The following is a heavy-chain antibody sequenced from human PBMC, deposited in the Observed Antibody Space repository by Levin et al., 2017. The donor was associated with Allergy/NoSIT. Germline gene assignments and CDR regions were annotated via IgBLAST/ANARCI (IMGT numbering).Heavy chain of an antibody. V-gene: IGHV3-49*04. J-gene: IGHJ4*02. D-gene: IGHD3-16*02. Sequence: GESLKISCTGSGFTFGDYAMSWVRQAPGKGLEWVGFIRNKAHGGTTEYAASVKGRLTISRDESKSIAYLQMNSLKTEDTVVYFCARGGPPNYDYNWGSYRDGYFDYWGQGALVTVSS. CDR3: ARGGPPNYDYNWGSYRDGYFDY. CDR2: IRNKAHGGTT. CDR1: GFTFGDYA.